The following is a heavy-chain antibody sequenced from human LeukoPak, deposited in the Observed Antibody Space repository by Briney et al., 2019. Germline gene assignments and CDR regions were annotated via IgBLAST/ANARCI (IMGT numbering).Heavy chain of an antibody. CDR3: ATANRYFDL. CDR1: GYTFTSYY. V-gene: IGHV1-46*01. J-gene: IGHJ2*01. D-gene: IGHD1/OR15-1a*01. Sequence: ASVKVSCKASGYTFTSYYMHWVRQAPGQGLEWMGIINPSGGSTSYAQKFQGRVTMTEDTSTDTAYMELSSLRSEDTAVYYCATANRYFDLWGRGTLVTVSS. CDR2: INPSGGST.